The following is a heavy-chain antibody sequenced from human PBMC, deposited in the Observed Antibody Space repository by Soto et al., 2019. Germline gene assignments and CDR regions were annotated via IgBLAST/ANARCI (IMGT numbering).Heavy chain of an antibody. CDR2: IPYSEAP. D-gene: IGHD3-9*01. CDR3: ARHKSYDVLTGYNKPEDF. J-gene: IGHJ4*02. V-gene: IGHV4-39*01. Sequence: QLHLQESGPGLVKPSETLSVTCTVSGSSITTNPYYWGWIRQPPGRGLDYMGTIPYSEAPSYYPPPKTPVAISVVTSHNPLALNLGSVTAADTAIYHCARHKSYDVLTGYNKPEDFWGQGILVTVSS. CDR1: GSSITTNPYY.